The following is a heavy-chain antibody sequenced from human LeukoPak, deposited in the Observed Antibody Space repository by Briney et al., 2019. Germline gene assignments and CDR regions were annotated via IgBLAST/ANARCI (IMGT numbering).Heavy chain of an antibody. V-gene: IGHV3-21*01. Sequence: GGSLRLSCAASGFTFSSYSMNWVRQAPGKGLEWVSSISSSSSYIYYADSVKGRFTISRDNAKNSLYLQMNSLRAEDTAVYYCARDRVAAKWYDYWGQGTLVTVSS. J-gene: IGHJ4*02. CDR2: ISSSSSYI. D-gene: IGHD6-19*01. CDR3: ARDRVAAKWYDY. CDR1: GFTFSSYS.